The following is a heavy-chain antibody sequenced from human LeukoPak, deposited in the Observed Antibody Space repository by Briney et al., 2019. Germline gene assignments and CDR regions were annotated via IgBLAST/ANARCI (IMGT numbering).Heavy chain of an antibody. V-gene: IGHV1-2*02. Sequence: ASVKGPCKASGYTFTRYYMHWGRQAPGQGLEWMGWINPNSGGTNYAQKFQGRVTMTRDTSISTAYMELSRLRSDDTAVYYCASNWGSTYWGQGTLVTVSS. CDR1: GYTFTRYY. D-gene: IGHD7-27*01. J-gene: IGHJ4*02. CDR3: ASNWGSTY. CDR2: INPNSGGT.